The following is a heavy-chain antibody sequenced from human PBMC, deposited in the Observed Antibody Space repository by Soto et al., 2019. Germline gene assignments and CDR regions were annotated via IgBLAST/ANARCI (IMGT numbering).Heavy chain of an antibody. D-gene: IGHD6-13*01. J-gene: IGHJ5*02. Sequence: QLQLQESGPGLVKPSETLSLTCTVSGGSISNSDTYWGWIRQPPGKNLEWIGSIFYSGTTYYNPSLKSRVTMSVDTSKNHFSLTLTSVTAADTAVYYCVRRQSSSRHFDPWGQGTLVTVSS. CDR1: GGSISNSDTY. V-gene: IGHV4-39*02. CDR3: VRRQSSSRHFDP. CDR2: IFYSGTT.